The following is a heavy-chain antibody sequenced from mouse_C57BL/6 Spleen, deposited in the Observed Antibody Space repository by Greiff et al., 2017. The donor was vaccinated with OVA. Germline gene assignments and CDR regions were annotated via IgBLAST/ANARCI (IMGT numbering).Heavy chain of an antibody. CDR2: IDPSDSET. D-gene: IGHD2-1*01. V-gene: IGHV1-52*01. CDR1: GYTFTSYW. CDR3: ARDYGNFLWYFDV. J-gene: IGHJ1*03. Sequence: QVQLQQPGAELVRPGSSVKLSCKASGYTFTSYWMHWVKQRPIQGLEWIGNIDPSDSETHYNQKFKDKATLTVDKSSSTAYMQLSSLTSEDSAVEDCARDYGNFLWYFDVWGTGTTVTVSS.